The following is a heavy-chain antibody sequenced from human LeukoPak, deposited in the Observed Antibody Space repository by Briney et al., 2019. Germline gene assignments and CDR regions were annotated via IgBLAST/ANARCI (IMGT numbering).Heavy chain of an antibody. J-gene: IGHJ4*02. CDR1: GFTFSSYS. V-gene: IGHV3-21*01. CDR3: ASALLATAVAGY. CDR2: ISSSSSYI. D-gene: IGHD6-19*01. Sequence: GGSLRLSCAASGFTFSSYSMNWVRQAPGKGLEWVSSISSSSSYIYYADSVKGRFTISRDNAKNSLYLQMNSLRAEDTAVYYCASALLATAVAGYWGQGTLVTVSS.